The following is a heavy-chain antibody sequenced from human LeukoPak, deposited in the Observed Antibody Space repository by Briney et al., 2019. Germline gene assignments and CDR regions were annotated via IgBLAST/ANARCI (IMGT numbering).Heavy chain of an antibody. CDR1: GFTFGDYA. CDR2: IRSKAYGGTT. CDR3: TREVRLYYDSSGIGPDY. D-gene: IGHD3-22*01. Sequence: GGSLRLSCTASGFTFGDYAMSWVRQAPGKGLEWVGFIRSKAYGGTTEDAASVKGRFTISRDDSKSIAYLQMNSLKTEDTAVYYCTREVRLYYDSSGIGPDYWGQGTLVTVSS. J-gene: IGHJ4*02. V-gene: IGHV3-49*04.